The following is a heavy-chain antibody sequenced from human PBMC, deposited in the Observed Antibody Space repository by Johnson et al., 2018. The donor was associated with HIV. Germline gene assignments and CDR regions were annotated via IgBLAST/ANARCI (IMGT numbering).Heavy chain of an antibody. V-gene: IGHV3-30-3*02. CDR3: GKAPGGGSRSLDAFDI. CDR2: ISYDGSNK. Sequence: QVQLVESGGGVVQPGRSLRLSCAASGFTFSSYAIHWVRQAPGKGLEWVAVISYDGSNKYYADSVKGRFTISRDNSKNTLYLQMNSLRAEDTAVYYCGKAPGGGSRSLDAFDIWGQGTMVTVSS. D-gene: IGHD1-26*01. CDR1: GFTFSSYA. J-gene: IGHJ3*02.